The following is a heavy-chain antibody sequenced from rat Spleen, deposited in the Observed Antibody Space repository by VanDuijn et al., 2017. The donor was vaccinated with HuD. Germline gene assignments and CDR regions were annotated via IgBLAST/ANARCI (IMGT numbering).Heavy chain of an antibody. D-gene: IGHD1-4*01. J-gene: IGHJ2*01. Sequence: QVQLKESGPGLVQPSQTLSLTCTVSGFSLDNYGVIWVRQPPGKGLEWMGLIWGNGNTNYNSGLKSRLSISRDISTRQVFLKINSLQTEDTAIYFCTRERVPGFAFYFDYWGQGVMVTVSS. CDR2: IWGNGNT. CDR3: TRERVPGFAFYFDY. CDR1: GFSLDNYG. V-gene: IGHV2-13*01.